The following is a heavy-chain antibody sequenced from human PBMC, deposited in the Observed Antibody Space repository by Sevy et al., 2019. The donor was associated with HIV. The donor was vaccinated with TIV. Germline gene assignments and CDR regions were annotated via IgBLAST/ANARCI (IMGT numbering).Heavy chain of an antibody. CDR2: ISNSGTTI. V-gene: IGHV3-48*03. J-gene: IGHJ4*02. Sequence: GGSLRLSCAASGFTFSSYEMNWVRQAPGKGLEWVSYISNSGTTISYSDSVRGRFSIPRDNARNSLYLQMNSLTAEDTAVYYCARDLPPSATTVAHFDYWGQGTLVTVSS. CDR3: ARDLPPSATTVAHFDY. CDR1: GFTFSSYE. D-gene: IGHD4-17*01.